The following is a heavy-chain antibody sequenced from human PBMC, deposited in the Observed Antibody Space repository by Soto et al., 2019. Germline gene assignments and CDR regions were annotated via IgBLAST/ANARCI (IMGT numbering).Heavy chain of an antibody. CDR2: INSDGSST. J-gene: IGHJ6*02. Sequence: EVQLVESGGGLVQPGGSLRLSCAASGFTFSSYWMHWVRQAPGKGLVWVSRINSDGSSTSYADSVKGRFTISRDNAKNTLHLQLNSLRAEDTAVYYCARDMVTTGRHYYYYGTDVWRQGTTLTVSS. CDR1: GFTFSSYW. CDR3: ARDMVTTGRHYYYYGTDV. V-gene: IGHV3-74*01. D-gene: IGHD4-17*01.